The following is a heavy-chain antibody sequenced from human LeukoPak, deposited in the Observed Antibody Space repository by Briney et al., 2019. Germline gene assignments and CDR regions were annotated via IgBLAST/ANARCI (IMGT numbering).Heavy chain of an antibody. CDR1: GGSISSSSYY. D-gene: IGHD2-2*01. CDR3: ASAIYCSSTSCYYDGKYNWFDP. V-gene: IGHV4-39*07. CDR2: IYYSGST. J-gene: IGHJ5*02. Sequence: PSETLSLTCTVSGGSISSSSYYWGWIRQPPGKGLEWIGSIYYSGSTYYNPSLKSRVTISVDTSKNQFSLKLSSVTAADTAVYYCASAIYCSSTSCYYDGKYNWFDPWGQGTLVTVSS.